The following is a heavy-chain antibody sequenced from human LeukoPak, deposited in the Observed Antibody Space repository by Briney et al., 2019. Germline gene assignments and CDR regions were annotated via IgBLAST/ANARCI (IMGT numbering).Heavy chain of an antibody. CDR1: GFTFSSNA. Sequence: GGSLRLSCAASGFTFSSNAMNWVRQAPGKGLEWVSAISGSGGSTLYADSVKGRFTISRDNSKNTVYLLMDSLRAEDTAVYYCAKGSGYEYYFDYWGQGTLVTVSS. D-gene: IGHD5-12*01. J-gene: IGHJ4*02. V-gene: IGHV3-23*01. CDR2: ISGSGGST. CDR3: AKGSGYEYYFDY.